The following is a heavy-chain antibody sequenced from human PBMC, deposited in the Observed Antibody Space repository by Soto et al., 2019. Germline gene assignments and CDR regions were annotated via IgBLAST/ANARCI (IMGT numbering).Heavy chain of an antibody. CDR1: GINFNDYW. Sequence: GGSLRLSCAASGINFNDYWMSWVRQAPGKGLEWVAYISSSGSTIYYADSVKGRFAISRDNAKTSLYLQMDSLRDEDTAVYYCAREGGRHCSPSRCYNAFDIWGQGTTVTVSS. V-gene: IGHV3-48*02. J-gene: IGHJ3*02. CDR2: ISSSGSTI. CDR3: AREGGRHCSPSRCYNAFDI. D-gene: IGHD2-15*01.